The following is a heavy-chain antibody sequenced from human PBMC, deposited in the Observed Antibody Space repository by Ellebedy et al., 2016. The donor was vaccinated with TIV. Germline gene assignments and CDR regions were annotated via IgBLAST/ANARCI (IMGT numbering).Heavy chain of an antibody. CDR2: ISWNSGSI. CDR3: AKGHDFWSGYYDY. V-gene: IGHV3-9*01. Sequence: SLKISXAASGFTFDDYAMHWVRQAPGKGLEWVSGISWNSGSIGYADSVKGRFTISRDNAKNSLYLQMNSLRAEDTALYYCAKGHDFWSGYYDYWGQGTLVTVSS. D-gene: IGHD3-3*01. CDR1: GFTFDDYA. J-gene: IGHJ4*02.